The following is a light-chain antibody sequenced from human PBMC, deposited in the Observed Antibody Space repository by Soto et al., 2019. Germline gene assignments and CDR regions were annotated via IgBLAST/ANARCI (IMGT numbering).Light chain of an antibody. CDR2: EGS. V-gene: IGLV2-23*01. J-gene: IGLJ2*01. CDR3: CSYAGSSTLVV. Sequence: QSAPTQPASVSGSPGQSITISCTGTSSDVGSYNLVSWYQQHPGKAPKLMIYEGSKRPSGVSNRFSGSKSGNTASLTISGLQAEDEADYYCCSYAGSSTLVVFGGGTKVTVL. CDR1: SSDVGSYNL.